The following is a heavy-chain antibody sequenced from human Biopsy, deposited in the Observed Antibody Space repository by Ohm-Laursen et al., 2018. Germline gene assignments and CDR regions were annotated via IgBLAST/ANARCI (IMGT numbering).Heavy chain of an antibody. CDR1: GGSISGYY. V-gene: IGHV4-34*01. CDR2: INHRGYT. Sequence: SETLSLTCAVSGGSISGYYWGWIRQPPGKGLEWIGEINHRGYTDYNASLKGRVSISVDTSKNQLSLNLTSVTAADTAVFYCARSGQWARYYFDYWGHGTLVTVSP. CDR3: ARSGQWARYYFDY. D-gene: IGHD6-19*01. J-gene: IGHJ4*01.